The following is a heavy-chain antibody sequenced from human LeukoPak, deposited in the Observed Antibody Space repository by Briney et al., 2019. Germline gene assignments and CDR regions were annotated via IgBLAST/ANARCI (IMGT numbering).Heavy chain of an antibody. V-gene: IGHV4-59*08. CDR3: ARFYYDSRGYWYYFDY. Sequence: PSETLSLACTVSGGSITSDCWSWIRQPPGKGLEWIGYISYSGSTSYDPSLKSRVTISGDSSKKQFSLKLSSVTAADTAVYYCARFYYDSRGYWYYFDYWGQGTLVTVSS. CDR2: ISYSGST. CDR1: GGSITSDC. D-gene: IGHD3-22*01. J-gene: IGHJ4*02.